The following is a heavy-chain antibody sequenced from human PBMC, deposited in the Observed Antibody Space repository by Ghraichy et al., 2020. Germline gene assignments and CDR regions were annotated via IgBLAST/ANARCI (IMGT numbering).Heavy chain of an antibody. Sequence: SETLSLTCSVSGGSISSGDYYWSWIRQPPGKGLEWIGYISYSGSTNYNPSLKSRVTISVDTSKNQFSLKLTSVTAADTAVYYCARDSGDYVYYFDYWGQGTLVTVSS. V-gene: IGHV4-61*08. D-gene: IGHD4-17*01. CDR2: ISYSGST. J-gene: IGHJ4*02. CDR1: GGSISSGDYY. CDR3: ARDSGDYVYYFDY.